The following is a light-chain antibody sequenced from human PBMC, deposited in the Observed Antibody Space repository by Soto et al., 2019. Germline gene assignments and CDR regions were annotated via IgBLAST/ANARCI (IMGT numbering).Light chain of an antibody. CDR1: NIGGKT. CDR2: DDS. J-gene: IGLJ1*01. V-gene: IGLV3-21*02. Sequence: SYELTQPPSLSVAPGQTARITCGGNNIGGKTVHWYQQRPGQAPVVVVYDDSDRPSGIPERFSGSNSGNTATLTINKVEAGDEADYFCQVFDSNIDHPVVFGTGTKLTVL. CDR3: QVFDSNIDHPVV.